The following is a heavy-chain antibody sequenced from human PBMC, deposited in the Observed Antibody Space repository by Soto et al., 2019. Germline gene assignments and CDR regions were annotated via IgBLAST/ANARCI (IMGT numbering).Heavy chain of an antibody. CDR3: ARDVDTAMKLPNVDY. J-gene: IGHJ4*02. CDR2: ISAYNGNT. CDR1: GYTFTSYG. V-gene: IGHV1-18*01. Sequence: ASVKVSCKASGYTFTSYGISWVRQAPGQGLEWMGWISAYNGNTNYAQKLQGRVTMTTDTSTSTAYMELRSLRSDDTAVYYCARDVDTAMKLPNVDYWGQGTLVTVSS. D-gene: IGHD5-18*01.